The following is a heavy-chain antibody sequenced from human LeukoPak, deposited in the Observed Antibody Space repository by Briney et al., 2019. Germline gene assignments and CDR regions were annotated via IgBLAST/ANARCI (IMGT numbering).Heavy chain of an antibody. CDR2: IYHSGST. D-gene: IGHD2-15*01. J-gene: IGHJ4*02. V-gene: IGHV4-4*02. CDR3: AGSTCSGGSCYSGDYFDY. Sequence: SGTLSLTCAVSGGSISSSNWWSWVRQPPGKGLEWIGEIYHSGSTNYNPSLESRVTISVDKSKNQFSLKLSSVTAADTAVYYCAGSTCSGGSCYSGDYFDYWGQGTLVTVSS. CDR1: GGSISSSNW.